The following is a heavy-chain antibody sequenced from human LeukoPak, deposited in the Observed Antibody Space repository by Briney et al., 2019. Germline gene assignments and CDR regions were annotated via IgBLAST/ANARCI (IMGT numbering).Heavy chain of an antibody. CDR3: AKASIAVAGTSFDY. Sequence: GGSLRLSCAASGFTFDDYAMHWVRQAPGKGLEWVSGISWNSGSIGYADSVKGRFTISRDNAKNSLYLQMNSLRAEDTALYYCAKASIAVAGTSFDYWGQGTLVTVSS. D-gene: IGHD6-19*01. J-gene: IGHJ4*02. CDR2: ISWNSGSI. CDR1: GFTFDDYA. V-gene: IGHV3-9*01.